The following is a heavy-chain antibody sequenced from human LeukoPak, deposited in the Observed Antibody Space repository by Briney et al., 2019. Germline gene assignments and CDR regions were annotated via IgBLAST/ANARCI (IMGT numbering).Heavy chain of an antibody. CDR1: GGSISSGSYF. Sequence: SQTLSLTCTVSGGSISSGSYFWSWIRQPAGKGLEWIGRIYTSGSTNYDPSLKSRVTMSVDTSKNQFSLKLSSVTAADTAVYYCARENTIFGVVIDSWGQGTLVTVSS. D-gene: IGHD3-3*01. J-gene: IGHJ4*02. CDR2: IYTSGST. CDR3: ARENTIFGVVIDS. V-gene: IGHV4-61*02.